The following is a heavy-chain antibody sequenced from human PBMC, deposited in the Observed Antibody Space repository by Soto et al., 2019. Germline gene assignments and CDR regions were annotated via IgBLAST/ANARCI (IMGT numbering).Heavy chain of an antibody. V-gene: IGHV3-30-3*01. J-gene: IGHJ4*02. CDR3: ARDSVYSYGEYYFDY. CDR2: ISYDGSNK. D-gene: IGHD5-18*01. Sequence: GGSLRLSCAASGFTFSSYAMHWVRQAPGKGLEWVAVISYDGSNKYYADSVKGRFTISRDNSKNTLYLQMNSLRAEDTAVYYCARDSVYSYGEYYFDYWGQGTLVTVSS. CDR1: GFTFSSYA.